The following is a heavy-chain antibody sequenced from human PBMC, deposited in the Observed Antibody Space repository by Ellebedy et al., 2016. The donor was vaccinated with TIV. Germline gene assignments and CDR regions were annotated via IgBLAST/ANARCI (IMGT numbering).Heavy chain of an antibody. Sequence: ASVKVSCXASGYTFTGYYMHWVRQAPGQGLEWMGWIIPNSGDTNYAQTFQGRVTMTRDTSISTAYMELRSLRSDDTAVYYCATLLYDYWGQGTLVTVSS. CDR3: ATLLYDY. CDR1: GYTFTGYY. V-gene: IGHV1-2*02. D-gene: IGHD2-15*01. J-gene: IGHJ4*02. CDR2: IIPNSGDT.